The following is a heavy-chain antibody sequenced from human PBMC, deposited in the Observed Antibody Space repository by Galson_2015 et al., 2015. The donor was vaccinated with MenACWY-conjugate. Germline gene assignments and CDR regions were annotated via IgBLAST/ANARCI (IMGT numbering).Heavy chain of an antibody. CDR2: ISYDGSNK. J-gene: IGHJ4*02. CDR3: ARVKYSGSYYFDY. CDR1: GFTFSSYA. Sequence: SLRLSCAASGFTFSSYAMHWVRQAPGKGLEWVAVISYDGSNKYYADSVKGRFTISRDNSKNTLYLQMNSLRAEDTAVYYCARVKYSGSYYFDYWGQGTLVTVSS. V-gene: IGHV3-30*04. D-gene: IGHD1-26*01.